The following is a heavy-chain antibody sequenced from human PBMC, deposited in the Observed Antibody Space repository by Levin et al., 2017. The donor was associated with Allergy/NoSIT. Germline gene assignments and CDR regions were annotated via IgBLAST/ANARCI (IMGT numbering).Heavy chain of an antibody. J-gene: IGHJ5*02. CDR3: VFSGGSLNWFDP. CDR1: GGSISSNAYY. CDR2: FYYSEST. D-gene: IGHD2-15*01. V-gene: IGHV4-39*01. Sequence: PSETLSLTCAVSGGSISSNAYYWGWVRQSPGKGLEWIGSFYYSESTYYNPSLKNRVTISVDTSKNQFSLKLSSVTAADTAVYYCVFSGGSLNWFDPWGQGTLVTVSS.